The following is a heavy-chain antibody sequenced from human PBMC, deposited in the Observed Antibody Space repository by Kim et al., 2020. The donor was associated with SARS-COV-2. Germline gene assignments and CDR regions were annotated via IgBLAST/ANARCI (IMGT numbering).Heavy chain of an antibody. Sequence: SVKGRFTISRDDSKNTAYLQMNSLKTEDTAVYYCTRLSYDILTGYYYFDYWGQGTLVTVSS. D-gene: IGHD3-9*01. CDR3: TRLSYDILTGYYYFDY. J-gene: IGHJ4*02. V-gene: IGHV3-73*01.